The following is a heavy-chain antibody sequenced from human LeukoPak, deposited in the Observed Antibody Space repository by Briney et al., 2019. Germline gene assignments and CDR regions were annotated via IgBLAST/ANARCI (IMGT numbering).Heavy chain of an antibody. CDR3: ARDRGGIAAAGTVGHGDC. D-gene: IGHD6-13*01. CDR1: RFYFSTYD. CDR2: IDSSATTT. J-gene: IGHJ4*02. Sequence: GGSLRLSCTASRFYFSTYDMHWARQVPGKGLEWISYIDSSATTTYYAGSVQGRFTISRDNAKNSLYLQMRSLRAEDTAVYYCARDRGGIAAAGTVGHGDCWGQGTLVTVSS. V-gene: IGHV3-48*04.